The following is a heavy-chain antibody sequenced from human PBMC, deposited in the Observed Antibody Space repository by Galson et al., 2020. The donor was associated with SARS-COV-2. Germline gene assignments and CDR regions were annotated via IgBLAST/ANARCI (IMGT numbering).Heavy chain of an antibody. Sequence: SETLSLTCAVYGGSFSGYYWSWIRQPPGKGLEWIGEINHSGSTNYNPSLKSRVTISVDTSKNQFSLKLSSVTAADTAVYYCARGGYCSGGSCYGRARWFDPWGQGTLVTVSS. CDR3: ARGGYCSGGSCYGRARWFDP. J-gene: IGHJ5*02. V-gene: IGHV4-34*01. D-gene: IGHD2-15*01. CDR1: GGSFSGYY. CDR2: INHSGST.